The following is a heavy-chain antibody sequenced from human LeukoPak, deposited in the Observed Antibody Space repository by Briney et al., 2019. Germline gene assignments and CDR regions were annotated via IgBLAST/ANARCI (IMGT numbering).Heavy chain of an antibody. Sequence: SETLSLTCTVSGGSISSGDYYWSWIRQPPGKGLEWIGYIYYSGSTNYNPSLKSRVTISVDTSKNQFSLKLSSVTAADTAVYYCARDWPYYYDSSGYYYVSAFDIWGQGTMVTVSS. CDR2: IYYSGST. CDR3: ARDWPYYYDSSGYYYVSAFDI. D-gene: IGHD3-22*01. J-gene: IGHJ3*02. V-gene: IGHV4-61*08. CDR1: GGSISSGDYY.